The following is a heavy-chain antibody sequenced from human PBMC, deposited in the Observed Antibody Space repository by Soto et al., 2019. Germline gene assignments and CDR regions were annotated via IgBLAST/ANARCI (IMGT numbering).Heavy chain of an antibody. CDR2: IDPSDSYT. CDR1: GYSCTSYW. D-gene: IGHD3-3*01. V-gene: IGHV5-10-1*01. Sequence: XESLRVSWQGSGYSCTSYWSSWVLQMPGKGLEWMGRIDPSDSYTNYSPSFQGHVTISADKSISTAYLQWSSLKASDTAMYYCARHLRNTTFAFWSGYYSYGMDVWGQGTTVTVSS. CDR3: ARHLRNTTFAFWSGYYSYGMDV. J-gene: IGHJ6*02.